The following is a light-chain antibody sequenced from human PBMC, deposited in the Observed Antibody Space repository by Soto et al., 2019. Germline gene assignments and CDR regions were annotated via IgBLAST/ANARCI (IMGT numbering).Light chain of an antibody. J-gene: IGLJ3*02. V-gene: IGLV2-14*01. CDR3: SSYTTSSSWV. CDR2: EVS. Sequence: QSALTQPASVSGSPGQSITISCTGTSSDVGVYNYVSWYQHHPGKAPKLMIYEVSNRPSGVSNRFSGSKSGNTASLTISGLPAEDEADYYCSSYTTSSSWVFGGGTKLTVL. CDR1: SSDVGVYNY.